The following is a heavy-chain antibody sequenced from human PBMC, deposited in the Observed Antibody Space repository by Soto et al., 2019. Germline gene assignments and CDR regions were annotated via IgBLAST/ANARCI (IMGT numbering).Heavy chain of an antibody. V-gene: IGHV3-33*01. Sequence: QVQLVESGGGVVQPGRSLRLSCAASGFTFSSYGMHWVRQAPGKGLEWVAVLWYDGSNKYYADSVQGRFTISRDNSKNTLYLQMNSLRAEDTAVYYCARDTHGYDSSGSGLRGYFDYWGQGALVTVSS. CDR1: GFTFSSYG. D-gene: IGHD3-22*01. CDR3: ARDTHGYDSSGSGLRGYFDY. CDR2: LWYDGSNK. J-gene: IGHJ4*02.